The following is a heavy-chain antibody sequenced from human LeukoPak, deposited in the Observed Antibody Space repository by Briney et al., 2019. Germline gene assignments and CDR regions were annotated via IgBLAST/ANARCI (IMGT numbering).Heavy chain of an antibody. J-gene: IGHJ5*02. CDR2: ISSSGSTI. CDR1: GFTFSDYY. D-gene: IGHD3-10*01. Sequence: GGSLRLSCAASGFTFSDYYMSWIRQAPGKGLEWVSYISSSGSTIYYADSVKGRFTISRDNAKNSLYLQMNSLRAEDTAVYYCAREIGVTMVRGVIAKTRWFDPWGQGTLVTVSS. V-gene: IGHV3-11*01. CDR3: AREIGVTMVRGVIAKTRWFDP.